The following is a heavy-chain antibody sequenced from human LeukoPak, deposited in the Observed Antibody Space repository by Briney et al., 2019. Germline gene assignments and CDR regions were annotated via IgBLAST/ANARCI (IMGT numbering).Heavy chain of an antibody. D-gene: IGHD3/OR15-3a*01. CDR3: ARDSRGGLGLYYFDY. V-gene: IGHV4-39*02. J-gene: IGHJ4*02. Sequence: PSETLSLTCTVSGGSISSSSYYWGWIRQPPGKGLEWIGSIYYSATTYYNPSLKSRVSISVDTSKNQFSLKLSSVTAADTAVYYCARDSRGGLGLYYFDYWGQGTLVTVSS. CDR2: IYYSATT. CDR1: GGSISSSSYY.